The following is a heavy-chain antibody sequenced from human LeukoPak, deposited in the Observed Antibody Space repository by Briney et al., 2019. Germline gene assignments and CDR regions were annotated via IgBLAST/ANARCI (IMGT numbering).Heavy chain of an antibody. V-gene: IGHV1-18*01. D-gene: IGHD2-2*01. Sequence: ASVNVSCKASGYTFTSYGITWVRQAAGQGLEGMGWISAYNGNTNYAQKLQGRITMTTDTSTSTAYLDLRSLRSDDTAVYYCARAEQYQLLLHWGQGTLVTVSS. CDR1: GYTFTSYG. J-gene: IGHJ4*02. CDR2: ISAYNGNT. CDR3: ARAEQYQLLLH.